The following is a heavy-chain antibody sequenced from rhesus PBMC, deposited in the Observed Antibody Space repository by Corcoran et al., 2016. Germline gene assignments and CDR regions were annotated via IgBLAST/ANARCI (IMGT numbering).Heavy chain of an antibody. Sequence: QVQLQESGPGLVKPSETLSLTCSVSGYSISSGYGWSCIRQPAGKGLGWIGYIGGSTGDTNNNTPRTSRVTISKDTSKNQFSLKLSSVGAADTAVYYCVRHPEHANFEYRFPVWGAGVLVTVSS. CDR3: VRHPEHANFEYRFPV. V-gene: IGHV4-127*01. CDR1: GYSISSGYG. D-gene: IGHD4-35*01. CDR2: IGGSTGDT. J-gene: IGHJ5-1*01.